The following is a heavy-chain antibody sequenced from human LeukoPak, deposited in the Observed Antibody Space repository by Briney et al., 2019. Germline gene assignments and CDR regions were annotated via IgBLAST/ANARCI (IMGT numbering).Heavy chain of an antibody. J-gene: IGHJ1*01. CDR1: GGSISSYY. D-gene: IGHD3-22*01. CDR3: ARAADYYYDSSGYYHTPRGGYFQH. CDR2: IYYSGST. Sequence: SETLSLTCTVSGGSISSYYWSWIRQPPGKGLEWIGYIYYSGSTNYNPSLKSRVTISVDTSKNQFSLKLSSVTAADTAVYYCARAADYYYDSSGYYHTPRGGYFQHWGQGTLVTVSS. V-gene: IGHV4-59*01.